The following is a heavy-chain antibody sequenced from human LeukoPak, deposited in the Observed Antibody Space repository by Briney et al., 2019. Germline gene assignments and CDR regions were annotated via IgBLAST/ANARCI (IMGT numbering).Heavy chain of an antibody. CDR3: ARGIDGELLHTFDY. CDR2: ISSSSSYT. CDR1: GFAFSDYY. Sequence: GASLRLSCAGSGFAFSDYYMSWIRQAPGQGLEWVSYISSSSSYTNYADSVKGRFTISRDNAKNSLYLKMNSLRAEDTAVYYCARGIDGELLHTFDYWGQGTLVTVSS. D-gene: IGHD3-10*01. V-gene: IGHV3-11*05. J-gene: IGHJ4*02.